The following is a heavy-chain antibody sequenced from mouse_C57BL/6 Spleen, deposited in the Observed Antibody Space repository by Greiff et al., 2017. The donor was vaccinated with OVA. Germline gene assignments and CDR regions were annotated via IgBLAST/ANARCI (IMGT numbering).Heavy chain of an antibody. D-gene: IGHD2-3*01. V-gene: IGHV10-1*01. CDR1: GFSFNTYA. CDR3: VRHEGYGYAMDY. Sequence: EVQRVESGGGLVQPKGSLKLSCAASGFSFNTYAMNWVRQAPGKGLEWVARIRSKSNNYATYYADSVKDRFTISRDDSESMLYLQMNNLKTEDTAMYYCVRHEGYGYAMDYWGQGTSVTVSS. J-gene: IGHJ4*01. CDR2: IRSKSNNYAT.